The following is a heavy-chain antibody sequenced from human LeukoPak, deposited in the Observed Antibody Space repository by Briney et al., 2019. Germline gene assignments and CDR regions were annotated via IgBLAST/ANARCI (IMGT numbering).Heavy chain of an antibody. V-gene: IGHV3-48*02. CDR1: GFTFKTYS. Sequence: PGGSLRLSCAASGFTFKTYSMVWVRQAPGKGLEWVSYISSGGGVIHYADSVKGRFTTSRENAQNSLYLQMNSLRDEDTAVYYWARVGVGTWVSSWDHWGQGTLVTVSS. CDR2: ISSGGGVI. CDR3: ARVGVGTWVSSWDH. J-gene: IGHJ4*02. D-gene: IGHD2-15*01.